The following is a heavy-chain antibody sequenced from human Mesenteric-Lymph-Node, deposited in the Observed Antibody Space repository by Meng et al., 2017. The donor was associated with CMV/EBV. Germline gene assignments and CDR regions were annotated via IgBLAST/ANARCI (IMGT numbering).Heavy chain of an antibody. CDR2: ITPFNGNT. J-gene: IGHJ6*02. D-gene: IGHD1-26*01. CDR3: ALRGSRGYSYGMDV. CDR1: GYTFTYRY. V-gene: IGHV1-45*02. Sequence: SVKVSCKASGYTFTYRYLHWVRQAPGQALEWMGWITPFNGNTNYEQKFQDRVTITRDRSMSTDYMDLSSLRSEETARNYCALRGSRGYSYGMDVWGQGTTVTVSS.